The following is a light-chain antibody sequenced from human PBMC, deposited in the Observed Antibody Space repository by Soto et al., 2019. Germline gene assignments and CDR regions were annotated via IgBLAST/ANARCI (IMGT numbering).Light chain of an antibody. CDR3: QHTYITPLI. Sequence: DIQMNQSPSSLSASVGDRVTITCRASQSINRYLSWYQQKPGMAPNLLIYAASTVHSGVQSRFIGSGSGTDFTLTISSLQREHSATYYCQHTYITPLIFGGGTKVEIK. V-gene: IGKV1-39*01. J-gene: IGKJ4*01. CDR1: QSINRY. CDR2: AAS.